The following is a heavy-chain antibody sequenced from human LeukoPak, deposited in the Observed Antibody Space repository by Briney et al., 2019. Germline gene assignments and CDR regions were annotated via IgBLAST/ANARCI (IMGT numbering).Heavy chain of an antibody. CDR2: IYYSGST. CDR1: GGSISSYY. Sequence: PSETLSPTCTVSGGSISSYYWSWIRQPPGKGLEWIGYIYYSGSTNYNPSLKSRVTISVDTSKNQFSLKLSSVTAADTAVYYCARERSGGSGSYYSDYWGQGTLVTVSS. J-gene: IGHJ4*02. D-gene: IGHD3-10*01. V-gene: IGHV4-59*01. CDR3: ARERSGGSGSYYSDY.